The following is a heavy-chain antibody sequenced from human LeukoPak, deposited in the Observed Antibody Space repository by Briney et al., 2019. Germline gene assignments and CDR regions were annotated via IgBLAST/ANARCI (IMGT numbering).Heavy chain of an antibody. V-gene: IGHV3-20*04. D-gene: IGHD1-14*01. CDR3: ARRQPGFRFDY. CDR1: GFTFDDYG. CDR2: INWNGDST. Sequence: GGSLRLSCAASGFTFDDYGMSWVRQAPGKGLEWVSGINWNGDSTGYADSLKGRLTISRDNAKNSLYLQMNSLRAEDTALYYCARRQPGFRFDYWGQGTLVTVSS. J-gene: IGHJ4*02.